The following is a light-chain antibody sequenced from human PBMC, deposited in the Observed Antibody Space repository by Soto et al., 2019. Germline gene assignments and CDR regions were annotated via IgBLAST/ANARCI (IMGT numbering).Light chain of an antibody. CDR2: TNN. Sequence: QSVLTQPPSASGTPGQRVTISCSGSSSNIGSNYVNWSQQPPGTAPKVLISTNNQRPSGVPDRFSGSKSGTSASLAISGLRSEDEADYYCAAWDDSLRGYVFGTGTKLTVL. J-gene: IGLJ1*01. CDR1: SSNIGSNY. CDR3: AAWDDSLRGYV. V-gene: IGLV1-47*02.